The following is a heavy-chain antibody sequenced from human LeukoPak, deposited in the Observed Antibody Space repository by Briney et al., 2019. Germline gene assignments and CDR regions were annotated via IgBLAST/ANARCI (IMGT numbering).Heavy chain of an antibody. D-gene: IGHD3-10*01. V-gene: IGHV1-69*06. CDR2: IIPIFGTA. CDR3: ARDYSGDYYGSGSYYYFDY. J-gene: IGHJ4*02. CDR1: GGTFSSYA. Sequence: GSSVKVSCKASGGTFSSYAISWVRQAPGQGLEWTGGIIPIFGTANYAQKFQGRVTITADKSTSTAYMELSSLGSEDTAVYYCARDYSGDYYGSGSYYYFDYWGQGTLVTVSS.